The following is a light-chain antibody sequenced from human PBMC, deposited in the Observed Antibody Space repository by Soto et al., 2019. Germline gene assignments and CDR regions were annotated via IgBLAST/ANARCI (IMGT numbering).Light chain of an antibody. Sequence: QTVVTQEPSFSVSPGGTVTLTCGLSSDSVSASHFPSWYQQTPGQAPRTLIYNTNTRSSGVPDRFSGSILGNRAALTITGAQADDESDYYCSAWDDSLNGGLFGGGTKLTVL. J-gene: IGLJ3*02. CDR2: NTN. V-gene: IGLV8-61*01. CDR3: SAWDDSLNGGL. CDR1: SDSVSASHF.